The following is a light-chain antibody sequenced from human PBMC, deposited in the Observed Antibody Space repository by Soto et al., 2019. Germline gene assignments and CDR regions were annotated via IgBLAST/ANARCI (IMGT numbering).Light chain of an antibody. CDR2: AAS. CDR1: QSISNY. CDR3: QQRSNWPRT. V-gene: IGKV1-39*01. J-gene: IGKJ5*01. Sequence: DIQMTQSPSSLSASVRDRVTITCRASQSISNYLNWYQQKPGKAPKLLIYAASSLQSGVPSRFSGSGSGTDFTLTIGSLEPEDFAVYYCQQRSNWPRTFGQGTRLEIK.